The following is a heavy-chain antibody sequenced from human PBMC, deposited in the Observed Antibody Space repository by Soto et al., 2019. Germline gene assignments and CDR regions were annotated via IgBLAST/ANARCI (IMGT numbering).Heavy chain of an antibody. CDR3: AGDRYCSGASCYRAFDI. J-gene: IGHJ3*02. V-gene: IGHV3-48*03. CDR2: ISSSGSTI. Sequence: GGSLRLSCAASGFTFSSYEMNWVRQAPGKGLEWVSYISSSGSTIYYGDSVKGRFTISRDNAKNSLYLQMNSLRAEDTAVDYWAGDRYCSGASCYRAFDIWGQGTMVTVSS. D-gene: IGHD2-2*02. CDR1: GFTFSSYE.